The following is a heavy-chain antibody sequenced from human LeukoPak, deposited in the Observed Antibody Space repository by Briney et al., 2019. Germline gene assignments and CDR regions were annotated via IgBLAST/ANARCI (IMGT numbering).Heavy chain of an antibody. V-gene: IGHV3-23*01. CDR2: ISGSGGST. CDR1: GFTFSSYA. CDR3: AKDQSLMVRGVIEYYFDY. Sequence: PGGSLRLSCAASGFTFSSYAMSWVRQAPGKGLEWVSAISGSGGSTYYADSVKGRFTISRDNSKNTLYLQMNSLRAEDTAVYYCAKDQSLMVRGVIEYYFDYWGQGTLVTVSS. D-gene: IGHD3-10*01. J-gene: IGHJ4*02.